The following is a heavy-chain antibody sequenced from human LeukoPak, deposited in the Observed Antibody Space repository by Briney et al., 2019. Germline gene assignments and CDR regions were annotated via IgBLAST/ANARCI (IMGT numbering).Heavy chain of an antibody. D-gene: IGHD2-2*01. CDR3: ARPLSGYCSSTSCYRKSHAFDI. CDR2: ISSIISYI. Sequence: PGRSLRFSCAASGFTFSRYSTNWVRQAAGKGLQWLSSISSIISYIYYADSVKGRFTISRDNAKNSLYLQMNSLRAEDTAVYYCARPLSGYCSSTSCYRKSHAFDIWGQGTMVTVSS. J-gene: IGHJ3*02. CDR1: GFTFSRYS. V-gene: IGHV3-21*01.